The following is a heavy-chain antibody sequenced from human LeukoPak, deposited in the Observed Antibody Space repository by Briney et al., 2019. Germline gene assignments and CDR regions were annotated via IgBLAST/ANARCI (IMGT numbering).Heavy chain of an antibody. CDR1: GGSLSSYY. J-gene: IGHJ4*02. D-gene: IGHD1-26*01. CDR2: IYTSGST. V-gene: IGHV4-4*07. Sequence: SETLSLTCTVSGGSLSSYYWSWIRQPAGKGLEWIGRIYTSGSTNYNPSLKSRVTMSVDTSKNQFSLKLSSVTAADTAVYYCARANIVGATTGFDYWGQGTLVTVSS. CDR3: ARANIVGATTGFDY.